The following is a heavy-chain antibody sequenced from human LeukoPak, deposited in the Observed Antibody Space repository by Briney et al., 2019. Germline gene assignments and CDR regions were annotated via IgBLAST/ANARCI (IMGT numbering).Heavy chain of an antibody. D-gene: IGHD3-9*01. J-gene: IGHJ6*02. V-gene: IGHV4-59*01. CDR3: ARGGYFDWLSRYYYYYGMDV. Sequence: SETLSLTCTVSGGSISSYYWSWIRQPPGKGLEWIGYIYYSGSTNYNPSLKSRVTISVDTSKNQFSLKLSSVTAADTAVYYCARGGYFDWLSRYYYYYGMDVWGQGTTVTVSS. CDR2: IYYSGST. CDR1: GGSISSYY.